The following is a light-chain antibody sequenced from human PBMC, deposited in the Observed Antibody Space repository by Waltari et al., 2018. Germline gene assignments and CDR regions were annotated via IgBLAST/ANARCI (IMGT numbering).Light chain of an antibody. J-gene: IGLJ3*02. Sequence: QLVLTQSPSASASLGASVKLTCTLSSGHSTNIIAWLHQQPEKGPRYLMNVNSDGSHNKGVGMPDRFSGSSSGAERYLTISSLQSEDEADYYCQTGCHGTWVFGGGTRLTVL. V-gene: IGLV4-69*01. CDR1: SGHSTNI. CDR2: VNSDGSH. CDR3: QTGCHGTWV.